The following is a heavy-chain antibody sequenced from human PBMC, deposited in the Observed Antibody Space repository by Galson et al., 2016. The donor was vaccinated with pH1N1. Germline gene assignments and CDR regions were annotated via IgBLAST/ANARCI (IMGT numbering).Heavy chain of an antibody. V-gene: IGHV3-9*01. D-gene: IGHD4-17*01. CDR1: GFTFDAFA. Sequence: SLRLSCAASGFTFDAFAMHWVRQVPGKGLEWVSVITWNSHVIDYADSVKGRSTFSRDNARNSLYLQMNNLRPEDTAFYYCAKDHCSHGDTNCFYFDLWGRGTLVTVSS. CDR3: AKDHCSHGDTNCFYFDL. J-gene: IGHJ2*01. CDR2: ITWNSHVI.